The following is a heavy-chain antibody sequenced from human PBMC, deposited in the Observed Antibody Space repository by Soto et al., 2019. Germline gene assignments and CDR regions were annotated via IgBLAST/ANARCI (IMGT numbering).Heavy chain of an antibody. CDR2: IKSKTDGGTT. CDR3: TTSHYDSSGYYYGT. Sequence: EVQLVESGGGLVKPGGSLRLSCAASGFTFSNAWMSWVRQAPGKGLEWVGRIKSKTDGGTTDYAAPVKGRFTISRDDSKNTLYLQMNSLKTEDTAVYYCTTSHYDSSGYYYGTWGQGTLVTVSS. J-gene: IGHJ5*02. V-gene: IGHV3-15*01. D-gene: IGHD3-22*01. CDR1: GFTFSNAW.